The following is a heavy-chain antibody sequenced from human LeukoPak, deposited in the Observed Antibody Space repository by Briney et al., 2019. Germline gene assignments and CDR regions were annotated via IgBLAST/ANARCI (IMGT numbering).Heavy chain of an antibody. Sequence: GGSLTLSCAASESTFSTYSMSWVRQAPGKRLEWISYISGSSATIYYADSVKGRFTISRDNARNSLFLQMNSLRDEDTAVYYCARAGSYYPGYYFDCWGQGTLVTVSS. CDR1: ESTFSTYS. CDR2: ISGSSATI. J-gene: IGHJ4*02. D-gene: IGHD1-26*01. CDR3: ARAGSYYPGYYFDC. V-gene: IGHV3-48*02.